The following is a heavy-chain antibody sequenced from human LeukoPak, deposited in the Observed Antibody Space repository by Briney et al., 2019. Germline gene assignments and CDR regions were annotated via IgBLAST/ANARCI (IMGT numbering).Heavy chain of an antibody. Sequence: PGGSLRLSCAASGFTFSSYGMSWVRQAPGKGLEWVSAISGSGGSTYYADSVKGRFTISRDNAKNSVHLQMNSLRAEDTAVYYCARNVIGVVIFDYWGQGTLVTVSS. CDR3: ARNVIGVVIFDY. CDR1: GFTFSSYG. D-gene: IGHD3-3*01. V-gene: IGHV3-23*01. CDR2: ISGSGGST. J-gene: IGHJ4*02.